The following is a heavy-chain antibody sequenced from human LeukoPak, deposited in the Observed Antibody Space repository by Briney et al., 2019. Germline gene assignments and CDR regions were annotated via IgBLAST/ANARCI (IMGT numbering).Heavy chain of an antibody. V-gene: IGHV3-33*06. D-gene: IGHD3-10*01. CDR1: GFTFGDYA. J-gene: IGHJ4*02. Sequence: GGSLRLSCTTSGFTFGDYALSWVRQAPGKGLEWVAVIWYDGSNKYYADSVKGRFTISRDNSKNTLYLQMNRLRAEDTAVYYCAKDTTMVRGVVDYWGQGTLVTVSS. CDR3: AKDTTMVRGVVDY. CDR2: IWYDGSNK.